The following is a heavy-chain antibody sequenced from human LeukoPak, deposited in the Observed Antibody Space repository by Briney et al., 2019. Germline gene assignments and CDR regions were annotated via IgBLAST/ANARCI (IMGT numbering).Heavy chain of an antibody. CDR3: ARGGVHCSSTSCYIAYYYYYYMDV. Sequence: PSETLSLTCAVYGGSFSGYYWSWIRQPPGKGLEWIGEINHSGSTNYNPSLKSRVTISVDTSKNQFYLKLSSVTAADTAVYYCARGGVHCSSTSCYIAYYYYYYMDVWGKETTVTVSS. D-gene: IGHD2-2*02. V-gene: IGHV4-34*01. CDR2: INHSGST. J-gene: IGHJ6*03. CDR1: GGSFSGYY.